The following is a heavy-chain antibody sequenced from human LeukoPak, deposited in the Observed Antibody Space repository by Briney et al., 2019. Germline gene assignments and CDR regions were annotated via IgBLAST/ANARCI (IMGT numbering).Heavy chain of an antibody. CDR2: ISSSGSTI. J-gene: IGHJ3*02. CDR3: AKRMNYYGSGRDAFDI. D-gene: IGHD3-10*01. V-gene: IGHV3-48*03. Sequence: GGSLRLSCAASGFTFSSYEMNWVRQAPGKGLEWVSYISSSGSTIYYADSVKGRFTISRDNSKNTLYLQMNSLRAEDTAVYYCAKRMNYYGSGRDAFDIWGQGTMVTVSS. CDR1: GFTFSSYE.